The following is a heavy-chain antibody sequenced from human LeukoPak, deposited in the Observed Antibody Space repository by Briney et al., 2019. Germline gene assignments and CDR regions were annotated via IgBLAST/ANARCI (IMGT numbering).Heavy chain of an antibody. V-gene: IGHV3-74*01. J-gene: IGHJ4*02. CDR3: ARENSYGYGFDY. D-gene: IGHD5-18*01. CDR1: GFTFSSYW. Sequence: GGSLRLSCAASGFTFSSYWMHWVRQAPGKGLVWVSRINSDGSSTSYADSVKGRFTISRDNAKNTLYLRMNSLRAEDTAVYYCARENSYGYGFDYWGQGTLVTVSS. CDR2: INSDGSST.